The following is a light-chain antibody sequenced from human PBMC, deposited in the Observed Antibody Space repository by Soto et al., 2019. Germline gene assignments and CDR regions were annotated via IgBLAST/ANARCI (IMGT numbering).Light chain of an antibody. CDR1: QGISNY. Sequence: DIQMTQSPSSLSASVGDRVTITCRASQGISNYVAWYQQKPGKVPKLLIYAASTLQSGVPSRFNGSGSRTDFTLTISSLRPEDAATYYCQKYNNALFAFGQGTRLEI. CDR3: QKYNNALFA. J-gene: IGKJ5*01. CDR2: AAS. V-gene: IGKV1-27*01.